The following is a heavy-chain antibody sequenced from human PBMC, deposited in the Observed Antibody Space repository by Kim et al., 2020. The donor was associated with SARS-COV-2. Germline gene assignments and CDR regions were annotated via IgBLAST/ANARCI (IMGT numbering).Heavy chain of an antibody. D-gene: IGHD2-2*01. J-gene: IGHJ5*02. CDR1: FSPLPSLS. CDR3: ATGPAAISSNWFDP. Sequence: ASVKVSCKVSFSPLPSLSMHWVLQAPGKGLEWMGGFDPEDGETIYAQKFQGRVTMTEDTSTDTAYMELSSLRSEDTAVYYCATGPAAISSNWFDPWGQGTLVTVSS. V-gene: IGHV1-24*01. CDR2: FDPEDGET.